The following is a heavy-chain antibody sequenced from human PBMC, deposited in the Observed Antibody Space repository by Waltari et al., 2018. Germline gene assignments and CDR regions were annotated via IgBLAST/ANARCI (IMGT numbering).Heavy chain of an antibody. CDR1: GFTFSSYA. CDR2: ISYDGSNK. J-gene: IGHJ5*02. V-gene: IGHV3-30-3*01. CDR3: ARGAGNWNYGWFVP. D-gene: IGHD1-7*01. Sequence: QVQLVESGGGVVQPGRSLRLSCAASGFTFSSYAMHWVRPAPGKGLGWVAVISYDGSNKYYADSVKGRVTISRDNSKNTLYLQMNSLRAEDTAVYYCARGAGNWNYGWFVPWGQGTLVTVSS.